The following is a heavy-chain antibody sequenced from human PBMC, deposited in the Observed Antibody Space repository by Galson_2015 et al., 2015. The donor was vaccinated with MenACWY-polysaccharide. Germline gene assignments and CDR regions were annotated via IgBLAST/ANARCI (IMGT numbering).Heavy chain of an antibody. D-gene: IGHD2-2*01. Sequence: SVKVSCKVSGYTLTELSMHWVRQAPGKGLEWMGGFDPDDGETIYAQKFQGRVTMTEDTSTDTAYMELSSLRSEDTAVYYCATPLGYCSSTSCYSNYGMDAWGQGTTVTVSS. CDR1: GYTLTELS. CDR2: FDPDDGET. CDR3: ATPLGYCSSTSCYSNYGMDA. J-gene: IGHJ6*02. V-gene: IGHV1-24*01.